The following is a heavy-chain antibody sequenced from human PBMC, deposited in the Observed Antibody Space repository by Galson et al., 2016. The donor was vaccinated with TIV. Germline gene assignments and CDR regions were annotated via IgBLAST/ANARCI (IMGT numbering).Heavy chain of an antibody. CDR1: GDSISSSY. CDR2: ISSGGFS. J-gene: IGHJ4*02. CDR3: ANDYGAGYFDH. Sequence: LSLTCNVSGDSISSSYWSWIRQPLGKGLEWIGFISSGGFSNYNPTLKSRVTMSVDASKKQISLRLSSVTAADTAVYFCANDYGAGYFDHWGQGAVVTVSS. V-gene: IGHV4-4*08. D-gene: IGHD4-17*01.